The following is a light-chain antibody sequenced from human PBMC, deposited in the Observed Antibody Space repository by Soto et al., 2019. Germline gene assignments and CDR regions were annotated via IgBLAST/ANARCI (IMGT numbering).Light chain of an antibody. V-gene: IGLV1-47*01. CDR2: RHN. CDR1: SSNIGSNY. J-gene: IGLJ1*01. Sequence: QSVLTQTPSASGTPGQRVSIPCSGSSSNIGSNYVYWYQQVPGMAPKLLIHRHNQRPSGVPDRFSGSKSGNTASLTVSGLQAEDEADYYCSSYAGSNNLDFGTGTKVTVL. CDR3: SSYAGSNNLD.